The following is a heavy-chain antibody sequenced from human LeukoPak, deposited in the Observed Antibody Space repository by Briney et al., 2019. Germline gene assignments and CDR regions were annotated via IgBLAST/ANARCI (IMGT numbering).Heavy chain of an antibody. V-gene: IGHV4-59*08. D-gene: IGHD3-3*01. CDR3: ARGHYDFWSGYYTGLGMDV. CDR1: GGSISSYY. CDR2: IYYSGST. J-gene: IGHJ6*02. Sequence: PSETLSLTCTVSGGSISSYYWSWIRQPPGKGLEWIGYIYYSGSTNYSPSLKSRVTISVDTSKNQFSLKLSSVTAADTAVYYCARGHYDFWSGYYTGLGMDVWGQGTTVTVSS.